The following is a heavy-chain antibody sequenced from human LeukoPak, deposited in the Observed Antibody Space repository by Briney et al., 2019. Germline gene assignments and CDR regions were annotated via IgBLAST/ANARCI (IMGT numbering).Heavy chain of an antibody. CDR1: GFTFSSYD. V-gene: IGHV3-13*01. D-gene: IGHD5-12*01. J-gene: IGHJ2*01. Sequence: GGSLRLSCAASGFTFSSYDMHWVRHATGKGLEWVSAIGTAGDTYYPGSVKGRFTISRENAKNSLYLQMNSLRAGDTAVYYCARVRKYSGYYSWYFDLWGRGTLVTVSS. CDR3: ARVRKYSGYYSWYFDL. CDR2: IGTAGDT.